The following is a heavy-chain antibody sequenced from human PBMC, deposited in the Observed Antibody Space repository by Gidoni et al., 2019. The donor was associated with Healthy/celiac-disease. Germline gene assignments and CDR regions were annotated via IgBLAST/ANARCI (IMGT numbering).Heavy chain of an antibody. CDR1: GFSLSTRGMC. CDR3: ARCGGDPEGWFDP. V-gene: IGHV2-70*01. CDR2: IDWDDDK. D-gene: IGHD2-21*01. J-gene: IGHJ5*02. Sequence: FTLRESGPALVNPTQTLTLTSTYSGFSLSTRGMCVSWIRQPPGTALEWLALIDWDDDKYYSTSLKTMLTISKDTAKNQVVLTMTNMDPVYTATYYCARCGGDPEGWFDPWGQGTLVTVSS.